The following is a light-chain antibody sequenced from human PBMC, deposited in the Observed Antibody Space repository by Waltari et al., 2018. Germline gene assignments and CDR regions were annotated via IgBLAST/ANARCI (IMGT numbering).Light chain of an antibody. V-gene: IGLV4-69*01. J-gene: IGLJ3*02. Sequence: QLLLTQSPSASASLGASVKLTCTLSSGHTSNIIAWHQQQPEKGPRYWMKVNSDGSDSKGDEIPDRFSGSSSGAERYLTISSVQSEDEADYYCQTGGHGTWVFGGGTKLTVL. CDR3: QTGGHGTWV. CDR2: VNSDGSD. CDR1: SGHTSNI.